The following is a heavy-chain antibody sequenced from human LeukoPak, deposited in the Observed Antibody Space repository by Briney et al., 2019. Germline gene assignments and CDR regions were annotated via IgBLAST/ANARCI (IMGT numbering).Heavy chain of an antibody. J-gene: IGHJ4*02. V-gene: IGHV3-30*02. CDR3: ASTLIAAAGTGY. CDR1: GFTFSSYG. Sequence: PGGSLRLSCAASGFTFSSYGMHWVRQAPGKGLEWVAFIRYDGSNKYYADSVKGRFTISRDNAKNSLYLQMNSLRAEDTAVYYCASTLIAAAGTGYWGQGTLVTVSS. CDR2: IRYDGSNK. D-gene: IGHD6-13*01.